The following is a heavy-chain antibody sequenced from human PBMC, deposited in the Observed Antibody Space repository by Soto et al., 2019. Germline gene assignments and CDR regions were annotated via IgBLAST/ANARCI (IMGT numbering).Heavy chain of an antibody. D-gene: IGHD3-16*01. J-gene: IGHJ1*01. Sequence: QVQLVQSGAEAKKPGASVKVSCKASGYTFTRYYMHWMRQAPGQGLEWMGIINPSGGSTTYAQKFQGRVTMTRDTSTSTVYMELSSLRSEDTAVYYCARTLTPNPAEYFQHWGQGTLVTVSS. CDR2: INPSGGST. V-gene: IGHV1-46*03. CDR3: ARTLTPNPAEYFQH. CDR1: GYTFTRYY.